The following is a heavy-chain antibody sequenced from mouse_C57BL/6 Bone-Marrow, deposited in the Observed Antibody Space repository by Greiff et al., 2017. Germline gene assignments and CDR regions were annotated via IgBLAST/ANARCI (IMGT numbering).Heavy chain of an antibody. D-gene: IGHD1-2*01. Sequence: EVQLQQSGPELVKPGASVKISCKASGYTFTDYYMNWVKQSHGKSLEWIGDINPNNGGTSYNQKFKGKATLTVDKSSSTAYMELRSLTSEDSAVYCCARAGYYYYAMDYWGQGTSVTVSS. V-gene: IGHV1-26*01. CDR1: GYTFTDYY. CDR2: INPNNGGT. J-gene: IGHJ4*01. CDR3: ARAGYYYYAMDY.